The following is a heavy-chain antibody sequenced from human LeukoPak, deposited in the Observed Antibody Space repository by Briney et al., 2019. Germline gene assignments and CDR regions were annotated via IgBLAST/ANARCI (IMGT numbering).Heavy chain of an antibody. Sequence: SETLSLTCTVSGGSISSYYWSWIRQPAGKGLEWIGRIYTSGSTNYNPSLKSRVTMSVDTSKNQFSLKLSSVTAADTAVYYCAREGSSGWNKYAADYWGQGTLVTVSP. V-gene: IGHV4-4*07. CDR3: AREGSSGWNKYAADY. J-gene: IGHJ4*02. CDR1: GGSISSYY. D-gene: IGHD6-19*01. CDR2: IYTSGST.